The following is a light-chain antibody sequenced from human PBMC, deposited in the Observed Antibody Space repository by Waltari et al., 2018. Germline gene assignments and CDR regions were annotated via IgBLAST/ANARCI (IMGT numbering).Light chain of an antibody. CDR1: SSHVGGSNY. Sequence: QSALTQPASVSGSPGQSITISCTGTSSHVGGSNYVSWYQQHPGKAPKLMIYDVSNRPSGVSNRFSGSKSGNTASLTISGLQAEDEADYYCSSYTSSNTLGFGTGTKVTVL. V-gene: IGLV2-14*03. CDR2: DVS. CDR3: SSYTSSNTLG. J-gene: IGLJ1*01.